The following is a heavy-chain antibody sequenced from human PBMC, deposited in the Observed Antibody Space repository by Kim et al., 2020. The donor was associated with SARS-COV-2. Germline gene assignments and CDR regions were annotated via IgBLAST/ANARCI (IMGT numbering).Heavy chain of an antibody. D-gene: IGHD3-22*01. CDR1: GFTFSSYS. V-gene: IGHV3-21*01. Sequence: GGSLRLSCAASGFTFSSYSMNWVRQAPGKGLEWVSSISSSSSYIYYADSVKGRFTISRDNAKNSLYLQMNSLRAEDTAVYYCARPTKLLYYDSSGYQDAFDIWGQGTMVTVSS. J-gene: IGHJ3*02. CDR2: ISSSSSYI. CDR3: ARPTKLLYYDSSGYQDAFDI.